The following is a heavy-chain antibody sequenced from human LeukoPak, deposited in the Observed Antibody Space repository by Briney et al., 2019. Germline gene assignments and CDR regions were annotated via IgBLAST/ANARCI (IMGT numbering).Heavy chain of an antibody. Sequence: QPGGSLRLSCAASGFTFSSYAMSWVRQVPGKGLEWVSAISGSGGSTYYADSVKGRFTISRDNSKNTLYLQMNSLRAEDTAVYYCAKDPYYYGSGTFDYWGQGTLVTVSS. V-gene: IGHV3-23*01. D-gene: IGHD3-10*01. CDR1: GFTFSSYA. CDR2: ISGSGGST. CDR3: AKDPYYYGSGTFDY. J-gene: IGHJ4*02.